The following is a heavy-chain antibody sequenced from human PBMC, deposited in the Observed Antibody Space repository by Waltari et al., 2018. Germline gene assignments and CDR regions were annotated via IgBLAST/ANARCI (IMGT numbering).Heavy chain of an antibody. V-gene: IGHV3-15*01. Sequence: EVQLVESGGGLVKPGGSLRLSCAASGFTFSNAWMSWVRQAPGKGLEWVGRIKRKTDGGTTDYAAPVKGRFTISRDDSKNTLYLQMNSLKTEDTAVYYCTTAYLGDFDYWGQGTLVTVSS. CDR2: IKRKTDGGTT. CDR1: GFTFSNAW. CDR3: TTAYLGDFDY. J-gene: IGHJ4*02.